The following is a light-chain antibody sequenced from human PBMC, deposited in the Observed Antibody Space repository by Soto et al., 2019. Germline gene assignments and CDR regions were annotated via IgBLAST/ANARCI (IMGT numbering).Light chain of an antibody. CDR2: EVT. CDR1: SNDVGSYNY. V-gene: IGLV2-14*01. Sequence: QSVLTQPASVSGSPGQSITISCTGTSNDVGSYNYVSWYQQHPGKAPKLMIFEVTNRPSGVSNRFSGSKSGNTACMTISGLQAEDESTYYCSSYTSSNTLDVVFGGGTKLAVL. CDR3: SSYTSSNTLDVV. J-gene: IGLJ2*01.